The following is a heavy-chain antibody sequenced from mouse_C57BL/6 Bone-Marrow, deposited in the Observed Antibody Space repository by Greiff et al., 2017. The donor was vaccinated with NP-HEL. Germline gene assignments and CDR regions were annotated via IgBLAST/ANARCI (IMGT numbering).Heavy chain of an antibody. D-gene: IGHD1-1*01. CDR1: GYTFTDYY. V-gene: IGHV1-76*01. CDR2: IYPGSGNT. J-gene: IGHJ1*03. CDR3: ARKNYGSRGYFDV. Sequence: VQLQQSGAELVRPGASVKLSCKASGYTFTDYYINWVKQRPGQGLEWIARIYPGSGNTYYNEKFKGKATLTAEKSSSTAYMQLSSLTSEDSAVYFCARKNYGSRGYFDVWGTGTTVTVSS.